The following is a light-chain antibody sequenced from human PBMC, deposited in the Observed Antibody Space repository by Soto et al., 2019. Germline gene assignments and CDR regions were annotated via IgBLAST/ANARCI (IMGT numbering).Light chain of an antibody. CDR3: QQYKTYTT. CDR1: QSISTW. V-gene: IGKV1-5*01. J-gene: IGKJ2*01. Sequence: DIQMTQSPSTLSASVGDRVTITCRASQSISTWLVWYQQKPGKAPKVLSYDASSLQSGVPSRFSGHGSGTDFTLTISSLQPDDSAIYYCQQYKTYTTFGQGTKLEIK. CDR2: DAS.